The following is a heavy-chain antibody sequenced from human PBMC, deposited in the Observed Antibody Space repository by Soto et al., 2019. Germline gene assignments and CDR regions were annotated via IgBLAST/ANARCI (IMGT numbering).Heavy chain of an antibody. CDR3: ARGPPFLP. CDR2: IYHSGSI. CDR1: GGSISSGDYY. Sequence: SETLSLTCTVSGGSISSGDYYWSWIRQPPGKGLEWIGYIYHSGSIYYNPSLKSRVTISVDRSKNQFSLKLSSVTAADTAVYYCARGPPFLPWGQGTLVTVSS. D-gene: IGHD3-3*02. V-gene: IGHV4-30-2*01. J-gene: IGHJ5*02.